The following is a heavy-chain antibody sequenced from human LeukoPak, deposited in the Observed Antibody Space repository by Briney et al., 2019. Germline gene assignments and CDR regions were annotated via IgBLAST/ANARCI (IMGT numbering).Heavy chain of an antibody. CDR1: GFTFVDYG. CDR3: ARDRRIYYGEYYYYYYMDV. J-gene: IGHJ6*03. V-gene: IGHV3-20*01. Sequence: GGSLRLSCAAAGFTFVDYGMSWGRQAPGKGLEWGFGIHWNGPSTGHPDAVKCPFTYSRANTKSSLYLQMNSLRTEDTTLYHCARDRRIYYGEYYYYYYMDVSGKGNTCTVSS. D-gene: IGHD3-10*01. CDR2: IHWNGPST.